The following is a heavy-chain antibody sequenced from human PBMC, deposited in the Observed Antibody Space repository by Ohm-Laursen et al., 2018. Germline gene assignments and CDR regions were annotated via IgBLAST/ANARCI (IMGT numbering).Heavy chain of an antibody. J-gene: IGHJ4*02. D-gene: IGHD1-7*01. CDR3: AKEHRRELLAFDY. Sequence: GSLRLSCAASGFTFTSYTINWIRQAPGKGLEWVSSISRTSTYIYYADSVKGRFTISRDNSKNTLYLQMNSLRAEDTAVYYRAKEHRRELLAFDYWGQGTLVTVSS. V-gene: IGHV3-21*01. CDR1: GFTFTSYT. CDR2: ISRTSTYI.